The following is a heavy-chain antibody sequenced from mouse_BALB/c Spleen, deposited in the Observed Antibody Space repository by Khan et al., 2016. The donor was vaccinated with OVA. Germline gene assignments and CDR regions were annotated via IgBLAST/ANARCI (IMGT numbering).Heavy chain of an antibody. CDR3: TRDRNYYGSSFYFDY. CDR2: ITSGGSYT. J-gene: IGHJ2*01. Sequence: EVELVESGGGLVKSGGSLKLSCAASGFAFSSYSMSWVRQTPEKRLEWVATITSGGSYTYYPDSVKGRFTISRDNATNTLYLQMSSLKSEDTAMYYCTRDRNYYGSSFYFDYWGQGTTLTVSS. D-gene: IGHD1-1*01. CDR1: GFAFSSYS. V-gene: IGHV5-6-4*01.